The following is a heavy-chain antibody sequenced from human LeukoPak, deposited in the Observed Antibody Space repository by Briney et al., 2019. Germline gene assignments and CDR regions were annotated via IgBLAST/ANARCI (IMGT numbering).Heavy chain of an antibody. CDR3: ARDLRGSDAYYFDY. Sequence: GGSLRLSCAASGFTFSSHAMHWVRQAPGKGLEWVAVLSHDGGKKYYADSVKGRFTISRDNSKNTLYLQMNSLRGEDTAVYYCARDLRGSDAYYFDYWGQGTLVTVSS. CDR1: GFTFSSHA. D-gene: IGHD3-10*01. CDR2: LSHDGGKK. J-gene: IGHJ4*02. V-gene: IGHV3-30-3*01.